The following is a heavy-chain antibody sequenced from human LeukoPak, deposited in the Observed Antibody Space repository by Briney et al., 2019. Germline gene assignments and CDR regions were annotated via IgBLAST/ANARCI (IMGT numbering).Heavy chain of an antibody. Sequence: SETLSLTCTVSGGSISSGGYYWSWIRQHPGKGLEWIGYIYYSGGTYYNPSLKSRVTISVDTSKNQFSLKLSSVTAADTAVYYCARALSPPYTFDYWGQGTLVTVSS. V-gene: IGHV4-31*03. CDR3: ARALSPPYTFDY. CDR2: IYYSGGT. CDR1: GGSISSGGYY. J-gene: IGHJ4*02. D-gene: IGHD2-2*01.